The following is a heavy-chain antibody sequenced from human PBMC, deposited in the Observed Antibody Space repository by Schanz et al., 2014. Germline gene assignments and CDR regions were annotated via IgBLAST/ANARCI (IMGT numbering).Heavy chain of an antibody. J-gene: IGHJ5*02. Sequence: QVQLIQSGAEVKKPGSSVKVSCTASGGTFSSDTFSWVRQAPGQGLEWMGRIVPIAGITNYAQRFQGRVTITADKSSDTAYMELSSLRSEDTAVYYCAREVGLYDRGWFDPWGQGTLVTVSS. CDR3: AREVGLYDRGWFDP. CDR1: GGTFSSDT. V-gene: IGHV1-69*09. CDR2: IVPIAGIT. D-gene: IGHD3-22*01.